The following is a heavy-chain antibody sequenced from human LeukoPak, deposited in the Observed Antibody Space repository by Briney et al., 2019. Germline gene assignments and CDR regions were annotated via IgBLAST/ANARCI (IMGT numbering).Heavy chain of an antibody. Sequence: SETLSLTCTVSGGSISSGGYYWSWIRQHPGKGLEWIGHIYYSGSTYYNPSLKSRVTISVDTSKNQFSLKLSSVTAADTAVYYCARVPPSYYGSSGYYFDYWGQGTLVTVSS. CDR2: IYYSGST. V-gene: IGHV4-31*03. CDR3: ARVPPSYYGSSGYYFDY. J-gene: IGHJ4*02. D-gene: IGHD3-22*01. CDR1: GGSISSGGYY.